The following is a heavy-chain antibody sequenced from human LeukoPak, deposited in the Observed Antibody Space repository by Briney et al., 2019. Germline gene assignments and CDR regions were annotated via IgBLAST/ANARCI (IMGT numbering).Heavy chain of an antibody. V-gene: IGHV3-30*02. CDR1: GFTFSTYA. D-gene: IGHD5/OR15-5a*01. CDR2: IRYDGSIK. J-gene: IGHJ6*03. Sequence: PGGSLRLSCAASGFTFSTYAMSWFRQAPGKGLEWVAFIRYDGSIKYYADSVKGRFTISRDNSKNTLYLQMNSLRAEDTAVYYCAKDTVKVSTIRRVPHYMDVWGKGTTVTISS. CDR3: AKDTVKVSTIRRVPHYMDV.